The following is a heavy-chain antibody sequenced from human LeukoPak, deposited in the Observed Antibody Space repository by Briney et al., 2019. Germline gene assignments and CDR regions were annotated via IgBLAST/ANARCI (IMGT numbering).Heavy chain of an antibody. CDR1: GYTFTGYY. CDR3: ARDDDYDFWSGYYTGIVY. CDR2: INPNSGGT. Sequence: GASVKVSCKASGYTFTGYYMHWVRQAPGQGLEWMGRINPNSGGTNYAQKLQGRVTMTTDTSTSTAYMELRSLRSDDTAVYYCARDDDYDFWSGYYTGIVYWGQGTLVTVSS. D-gene: IGHD3-3*01. J-gene: IGHJ4*02. V-gene: IGHV1-2*06.